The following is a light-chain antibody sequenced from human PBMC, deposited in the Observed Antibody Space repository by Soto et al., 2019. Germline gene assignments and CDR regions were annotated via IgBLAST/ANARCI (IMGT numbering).Light chain of an antibody. CDR1: SSDVGGYNH. Sequence: QSVLTQPASVSGSPGQSITISCTGTSSDVGGYNHVSWYQHHPGKAPKLMIYEVSQRPSGVPDRFSGSKSGNTASLTVSGLQAEDEADYYCSSYAGSNNFVFGGGTKLTVL. V-gene: IGLV2-8*01. CDR2: EVS. CDR3: SSYAGSNNFV. J-gene: IGLJ2*01.